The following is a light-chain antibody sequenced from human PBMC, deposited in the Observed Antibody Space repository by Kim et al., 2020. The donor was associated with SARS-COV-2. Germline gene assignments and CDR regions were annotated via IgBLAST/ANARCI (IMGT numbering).Light chain of an antibody. CDR2: DND. CDR3: GTWDSSLSVYV. V-gene: IGLV1-51*01. CDR1: SSNIGNNY. Sequence: QSVLTQPPSVSAAPGQKVTISCSGSSSNIGNNYVSWYQQLPGTAPKLLIYDNDGRPSGIPDRFSGSKSGTSATLGIAGLQTGDEADYYCGTWDSSLSVYVFGTGTKVTVL. J-gene: IGLJ1*01.